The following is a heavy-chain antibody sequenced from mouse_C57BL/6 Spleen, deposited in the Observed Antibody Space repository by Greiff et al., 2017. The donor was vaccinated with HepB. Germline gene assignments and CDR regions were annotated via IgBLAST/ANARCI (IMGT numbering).Heavy chain of an antibody. V-gene: IGHV1-61*01. Sequence: QVQLQQPGAELVRPGSSVKLSCTASGYPLPGYWMVWVNQGPGQGLEWIGNIYPSDSETHYNQKFKDKATLTVDKSSSTAYMQLSSLTSEDSAVYYCARAYYGSSWDYAMDYWGQGTSVTVSS. CDR2: IYPSDSET. CDR3: ARAYYGSSWDYAMDY. CDR1: GYPLPGYW. D-gene: IGHD1-1*01. J-gene: IGHJ4*01.